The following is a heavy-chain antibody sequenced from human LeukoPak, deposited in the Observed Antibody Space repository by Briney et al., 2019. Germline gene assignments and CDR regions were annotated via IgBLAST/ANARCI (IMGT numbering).Heavy chain of an antibody. CDR1: GFTFSSYS. D-gene: IGHD3-22*01. CDR2: ISRSSSYI. J-gene: IGHJ4*02. CDR3: ARDVDGYSFDY. V-gene: IGHV3-21*01. Sequence: GGSLRLSCAASGFTFSSYSMNWVRQAPGKGLEWVSSISRSSSYIYYADSVKGRFTISRDNTKNSLYLQMNSLRAEDTAVYYCARDVDGYSFDYWGQGTLVTVSS.